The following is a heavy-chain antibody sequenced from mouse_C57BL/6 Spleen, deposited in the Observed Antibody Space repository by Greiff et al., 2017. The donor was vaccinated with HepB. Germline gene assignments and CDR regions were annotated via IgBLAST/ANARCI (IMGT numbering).Heavy chain of an antibody. V-gene: IGHV12-3*01. J-gene: IGHJ3*01. CDR2: ITHSGET. CDR1: GFPITSGYY. Sequence: VQLQQSGPGLVKPSQSLFLTCSIPGFPITSGYYWIWIRQSPGKPLEWMGYITHSGETFYNPSLQSPISITRETSKNQFFLQLNSVTTEDTAMYYCAGDITTVVAPFAYWGQGTLVTVSA. CDR3: AGDITTVVAPFAY. D-gene: IGHD1-1*01.